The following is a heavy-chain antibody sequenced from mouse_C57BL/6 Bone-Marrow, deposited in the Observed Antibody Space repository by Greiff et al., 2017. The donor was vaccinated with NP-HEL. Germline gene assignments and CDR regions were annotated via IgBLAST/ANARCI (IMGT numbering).Heavy chain of an antibody. J-gene: IGHJ2*01. CDR3: TTGSYYFDY. D-gene: IGHD2-2*01. V-gene: IGHV14-4*01. CDR2: IDPENGDT. Sequence: EVQVKQSGAELVRPGASVKLSCTASGFNIKDDYMHWVQQRPEQGLEWIGWIDPENGDTEYASKFQGKATITADTSSNTAYLQLSSLTSEDTAVYYCTTGSYYFDYWGQGTTLTVSS. CDR1: GFNIKDDY.